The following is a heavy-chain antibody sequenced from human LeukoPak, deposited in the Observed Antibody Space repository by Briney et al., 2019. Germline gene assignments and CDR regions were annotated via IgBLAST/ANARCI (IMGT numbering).Heavy chain of an antibody. CDR3: ARVYAFYDILTGFYNVGAIDTFDV. V-gene: IGHV4-59*01. CDR2: IYYSGST. J-gene: IGHJ3*01. Sequence: SETLSLTCTVSGGSINSYYWSWIRQPPGKGLEWIGSIYYSGSTNYNPSLMSRVTMSVDMSKNHFSLKLRSVTPADTAMYYCARVYAFYDILTGFYNVGAIDTFDVWGQGTMVTVSS. CDR1: GGSINSYY. D-gene: IGHD3-9*01.